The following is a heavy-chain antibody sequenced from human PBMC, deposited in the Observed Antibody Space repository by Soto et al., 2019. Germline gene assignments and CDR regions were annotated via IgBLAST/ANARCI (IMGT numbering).Heavy chain of an antibody. CDR1: GFTFSSYA. J-gene: IGHJ4*02. CDR3: AKDLGYCSGGSCYSGVSDY. CDR2: ISGSGGST. Sequence: EVQLLASGGGLVHPGGSLRLSCAASGFTFSSYAMSWVRQAPGKGREWVSTISGSGGSTHYSDSVKGRFTISRDNSKKILYLQMNSLRAEDTAVYYCAKDLGYCSGGSCYSGVSDYWGQGTLVTVSP. D-gene: IGHD2-15*01. V-gene: IGHV3-23*01.